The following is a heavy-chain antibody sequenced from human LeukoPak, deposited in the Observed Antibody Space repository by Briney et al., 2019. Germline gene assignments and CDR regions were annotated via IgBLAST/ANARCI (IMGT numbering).Heavy chain of an antibody. D-gene: IGHD4-23*01. V-gene: IGHV1-69*05. CDR1: GGTFSSYA. CDR3: ARSDQGDYGGNPRFGYYYMDV. CDR2: IIPIFVTA. J-gene: IGHJ6*03. Sequence: SVKVSCKASGGTFSSYAISWVRQAPGQGLEWMGGIIPIFVTANYAQKFQGRVTITTDESTSTAYMEPSSLRSEDTAVYYCARSDQGDYGGNPRFGYYYMDVWGKGTTVTVSS.